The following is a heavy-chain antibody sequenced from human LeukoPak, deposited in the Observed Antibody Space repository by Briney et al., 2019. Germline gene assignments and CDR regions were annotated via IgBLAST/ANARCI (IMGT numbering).Heavy chain of an antibody. D-gene: IGHD6-13*01. CDR3: ARAGYSSSWYDH. CDR1: GSSISSGYY. Sequence: SETLSLTCTVSGSSISSGYYWGWIRQPPGKGLEWIGYIYYSGSTNYNPSLKSRVTISVDTSKNQFSLKLSSVTAADTAVYYCARAGYSSSWYDHWGQGTLVTVSS. J-gene: IGHJ5*02. V-gene: IGHV4-61*01. CDR2: IYYSGST.